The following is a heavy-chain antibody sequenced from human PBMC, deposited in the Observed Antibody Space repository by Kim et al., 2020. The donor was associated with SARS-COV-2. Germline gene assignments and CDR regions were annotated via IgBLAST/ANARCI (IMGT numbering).Heavy chain of an antibody. CDR3: TRPYSATLNSNFDF. Sequence: YAPKFQGRVTMTRDTSSSTTYMEVNNLTSDDTAVYYCTRPYSATLNSNFDFWGQGTLLTVSS. V-gene: IGHV1-2*02. J-gene: IGHJ4*02. D-gene: IGHD5-12*01.